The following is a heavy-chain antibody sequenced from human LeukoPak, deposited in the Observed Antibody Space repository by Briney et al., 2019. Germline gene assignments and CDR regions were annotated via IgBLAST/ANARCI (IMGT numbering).Heavy chain of an antibody. CDR2: INPDSGGT. Sequence: GASVKVSCKASGYTFTGYYMQWVRQAPGQGLEWMGRINPDSGGTNYAQKLQDRVTMTRDTAITTAYMELSSLRSDDTAVYYCAREGVYYYDSSGTGAFDIWGQGTMVTVSS. CDR3: AREGVYYYDSSGTGAFDI. V-gene: IGHV1-2*06. D-gene: IGHD3-22*01. CDR1: GYTFTGYY. J-gene: IGHJ3*02.